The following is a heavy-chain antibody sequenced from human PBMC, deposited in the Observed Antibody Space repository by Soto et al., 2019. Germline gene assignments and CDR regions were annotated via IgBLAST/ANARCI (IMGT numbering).Heavy chain of an antibody. CDR3: ARDYYGSGRLNAHNWFDP. Sequence: ASVKVSCKASGYTFTSYGISWVRQAKEQGLEWMGWISAYNGNTNYAQKLQGRVTMTTDTSTSTAYMELRSLRSDDTAVYYCARDYYGSGRLNAHNWFDPWGQGTLVTVSS. V-gene: IGHV1-18*01. D-gene: IGHD3-10*01. CDR2: ISAYNGNT. J-gene: IGHJ5*02. CDR1: GYTFTSYG.